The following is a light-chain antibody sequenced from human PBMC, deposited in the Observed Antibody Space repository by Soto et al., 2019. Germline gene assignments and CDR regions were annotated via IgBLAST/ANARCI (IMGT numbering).Light chain of an antibody. J-gene: IGKJ2*01. CDR1: QSVSSN. CDR2: GAS. CDR3: QQYNNWPPYT. Sequence: EIVMTQSPATLSVSPGERATLSCRASQSVSSNFAWYQQKPGQAPRLLIYGASTRATGIPARFSGSGSGTEFTPTISSLQSEDFAVYYCQQYNNWPPYTFGQGTKVDIK. V-gene: IGKV3-15*01.